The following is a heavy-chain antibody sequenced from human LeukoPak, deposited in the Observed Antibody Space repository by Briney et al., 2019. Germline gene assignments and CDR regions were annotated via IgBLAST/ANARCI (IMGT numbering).Heavy chain of an antibody. V-gene: IGHV3-53*01. CDR1: GFTVNSNY. Sequence: GGSLRLSCAVSGFTVNSNYIIWVRQAPGKGVDWISVIYSGGSTHYADSVEGRITLSRDSSKNTLFLQMNSLRAEDTAVYYCARGGSYPNDPFDIWGQGTMVTV. D-gene: IGHD1-26*01. J-gene: IGHJ3*02. CDR2: IYSGGST. CDR3: ARGGSYPNDPFDI.